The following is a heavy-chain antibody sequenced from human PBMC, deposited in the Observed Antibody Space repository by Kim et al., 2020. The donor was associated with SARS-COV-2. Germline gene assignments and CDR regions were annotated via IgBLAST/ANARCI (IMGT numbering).Heavy chain of an antibody. V-gene: IGHV6-1*01. CDR3: ARGSAGTIDQ. J-gene: IGHJ4*02. D-gene: IGHD1-7*01. Sequence: SQTLSLTCAISGDSVSSKSGTWNWIRQSPSRGLEWLGRPYYRSKWHNDYAVSVKSRITIKPDTSKNQFSLQLYSVTPEDTAVYYCARGSAGTIDQWGQGTLVTVSS. CDR1: GDSVSSKSGT. CDR2: PYYRSKWHN.